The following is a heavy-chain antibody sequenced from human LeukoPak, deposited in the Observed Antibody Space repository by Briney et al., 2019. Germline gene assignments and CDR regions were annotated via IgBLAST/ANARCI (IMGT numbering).Heavy chain of an antibody. D-gene: IGHD5-24*01. Sequence: SQTLSLTCAISGDTVSSNTAAWIWVRQSPSRGLEWLGRTYYRSKWYGDYAVSVKSRITINPDTSKNQFSLQLNSVTPEDTAVYYCARAEDAYNLDYWGQGTLVTVSS. CDR3: ARAEDAYNLDY. CDR1: GDTVSSNTAA. J-gene: IGHJ4*02. V-gene: IGHV6-1*01. CDR2: TYYRSKWYG.